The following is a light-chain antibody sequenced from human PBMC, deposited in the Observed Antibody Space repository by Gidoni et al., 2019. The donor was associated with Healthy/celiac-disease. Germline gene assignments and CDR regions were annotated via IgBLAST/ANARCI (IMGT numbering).Light chain of an antibody. CDR2: DAP. V-gene: IGKV3-11*01. J-gene: IGKJ4*01. Sequence: VLTQSPATLSLSPGERATHSGRASQSVSSYLAWYQQKPGQAPRLLIYDAPNRATGIPASFSGSVSGTDFTLPISRLEPEYFAVYFCQQRSHWPLTFGGGTKVEIK. CDR3: QQRSHWPLT. CDR1: QSVSSY.